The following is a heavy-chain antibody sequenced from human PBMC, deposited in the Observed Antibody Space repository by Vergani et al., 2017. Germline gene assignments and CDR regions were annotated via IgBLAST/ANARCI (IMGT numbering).Heavy chain of an antibody. Sequence: QLHLVESGGGVVQPGRSLRLSCAVSGFRFSDYGMHWVRQAPGRGLEWVALISYDGDTTYYEDSVKGRFTISRDNSKNTLFLQMHSLRVEDTALYYCAKFPLNITTPDRGDFWGQGSLVTVSS. V-gene: IGHV3-30*18. J-gene: IGHJ4*02. CDR3: AKFPLNITTPDRGDF. CDR2: ISYDGDTT. D-gene: IGHD1-1*01. CDR1: GFRFSDYG.